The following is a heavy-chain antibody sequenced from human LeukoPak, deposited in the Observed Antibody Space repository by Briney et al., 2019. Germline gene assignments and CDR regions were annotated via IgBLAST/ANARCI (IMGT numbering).Heavy chain of an antibody. V-gene: IGHV4-39*07. CDR2: IYYSGST. D-gene: IGHD3-22*01. Sequence: SETLSLTCTVSGGSLSTSNYYWGWIRQPPGKGLECIGSIYYSGSTYYTPSLKSRVIISVDPSKNQVSLKLSSVTAADTAVYYCARGRYYYDSSPFLVENWFDPWGQGTLVTVSS. J-gene: IGHJ5*02. CDR3: ARGRYYYDSSPFLVENWFDP. CDR1: GGSLSTSNYY.